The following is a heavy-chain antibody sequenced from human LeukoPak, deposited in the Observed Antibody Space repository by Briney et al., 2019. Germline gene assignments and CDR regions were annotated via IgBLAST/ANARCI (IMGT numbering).Heavy chain of an antibody. CDR1: GGSISSYY. D-gene: IGHD5-18*01. J-gene: IGHJ6*02. CDR3: ARYSSGSYYYSGMDV. Sequence: PSETLSLTCTVSGGSISSYYWSWIRQPPGKGLEWIGYIYYSGSTHYSPSLKSRVTTSVDMSKTQFSLKLSSVTAADTAVYYCARYSSGSYYYSGMDVWGQGTTVTVSS. CDR2: IYYSGST. V-gene: IGHV4-59*08.